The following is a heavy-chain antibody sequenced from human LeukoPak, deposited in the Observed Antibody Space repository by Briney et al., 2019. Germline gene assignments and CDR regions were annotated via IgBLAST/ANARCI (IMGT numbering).Heavy chain of an antibody. CDR3: ARGITMIGRLRFDP. V-gene: IGHV4-61*02. Sequence: PSQTLSLTCTVSGGSISSGSYYWSWIRQPAGKGLEWIGRIYTSGSTNYNPSLKSRVTISLDTSKNQFSLKLSSETAANTAVYYCARGITMIGRLRFDPWGQGTLVIVSS. CDR1: GGSISSGSYY. CDR2: IYTSGST. D-gene: IGHD3-22*01. J-gene: IGHJ5*02.